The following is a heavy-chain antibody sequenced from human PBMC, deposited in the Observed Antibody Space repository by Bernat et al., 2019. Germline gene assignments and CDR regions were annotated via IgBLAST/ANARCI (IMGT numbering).Heavy chain of an antibody. V-gene: IGHV3-33*01. Sequence: QVQLVESGGGVVQPGRSLRLSCAASGFTFSSYDMHWVRQALGKGLEWVAVIWYDGSNKYYADSVKGRFTISRDNSKNTLYLQMNSLRAEDTAVYYCARDRGQLVLYYFDYWGQGTLVTVSS. D-gene: IGHD6-6*01. CDR2: IWYDGSNK. CDR1: GFTFSSYD. CDR3: ARDRGQLVLYYFDY. J-gene: IGHJ4*02.